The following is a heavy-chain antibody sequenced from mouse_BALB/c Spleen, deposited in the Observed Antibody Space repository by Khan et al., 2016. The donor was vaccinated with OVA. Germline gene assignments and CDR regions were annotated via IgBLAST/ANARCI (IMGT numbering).Heavy chain of an antibody. CDR2: INSNGGYT. V-gene: IGHV5-6-3*01. Sequence: EVELVESGGGLVQPGGSLKLSCAASGFTFSSYCMSWVRQTPDKRLELVANINSNGGYTYYQDSVKGQFTISTDNAKNTLYLQMSSLKSEDTAMYYCARRARTINWGQGTTLTVSS. J-gene: IGHJ2*01. CDR3: ARRARTIN. D-gene: IGHD3-3*01. CDR1: GFTFSSYC.